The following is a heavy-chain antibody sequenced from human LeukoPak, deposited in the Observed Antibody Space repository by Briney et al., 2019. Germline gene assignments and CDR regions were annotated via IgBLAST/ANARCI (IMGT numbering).Heavy chain of an antibody. V-gene: IGHV4-30-4*01. CDR1: GGSISSGDYY. D-gene: IGHD3-10*01. Sequence: PSQTLSLTCTVSGGSISSGDYYWSWIRQPPGTGLEWIGYIYYSGSTYHNPSLKSRVTISVDTSKNQFPLKLSSVTAADTAVYYCARVGLWFGELSGPLDYWGQGTLVTVSS. J-gene: IGHJ4*02. CDR2: IYYSGST. CDR3: ARVGLWFGELSGPLDY.